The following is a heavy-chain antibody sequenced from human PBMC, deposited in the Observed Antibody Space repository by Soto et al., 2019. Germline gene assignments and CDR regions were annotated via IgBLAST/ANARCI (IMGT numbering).Heavy chain of an antibody. CDR2: IYYRGST. J-gene: IGHJ6*03. CDR3: ARHGYSYGTGGNYYYYYMDV. CDR1: GGSISSYY. V-gene: IGHV4-59*08. Sequence: SETLSLTCTVSGGSISSYYWSWIRQPPGKGLEWIGYIYYRGSTNYNPSLTSRVTISVETSKNQFSLKLSSVTAADTAVYYCARHGYSYGTGGNYYYYYMDVWGKGTTVTVSS. D-gene: IGHD5-18*01.